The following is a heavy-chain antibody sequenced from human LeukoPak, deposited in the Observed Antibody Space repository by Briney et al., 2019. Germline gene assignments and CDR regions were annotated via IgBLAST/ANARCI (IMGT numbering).Heavy chain of an antibody. V-gene: IGHV3-21*01. Sequence: GGSLRLSCAASGFTFSSYSMNWVRQAPGKGLEWVSSISSSSSYIYYADSVKGRFTISRDNAKNSLYLQMNSLRAEDTAVYYCARDQSDIVVVPAAIGDAFDIWGQGTMVTVSS. CDR2: ISSSSSYI. CDR3: ARDQSDIVVVPAAIGDAFDI. D-gene: IGHD2-2*02. J-gene: IGHJ3*02. CDR1: GFTFSSYS.